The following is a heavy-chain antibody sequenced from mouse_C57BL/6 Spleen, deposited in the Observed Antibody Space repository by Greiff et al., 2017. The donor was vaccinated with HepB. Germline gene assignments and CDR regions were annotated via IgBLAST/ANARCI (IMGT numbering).Heavy chain of an antibody. J-gene: IGHJ4*01. V-gene: IGHV1-18*01. D-gene: IGHD1-1*01. CDR2: INPNNGGT. Sequence: LVKPGASVKIPCKASGYTFTDYNMDWVKQSHGKSLEWIGDINPNNGGTIYNQKFKGKATLTVDKSSSTAYMELRSLTSEDTAVYYCARHYYGSSYHYYAMDYWGQGTSVTVSS. CDR3: ARHYYGSSYHYYAMDY. CDR1: GYTFTDYN.